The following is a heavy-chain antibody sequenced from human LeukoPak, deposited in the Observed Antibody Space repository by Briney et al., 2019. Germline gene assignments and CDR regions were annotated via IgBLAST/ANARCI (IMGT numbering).Heavy chain of an antibody. D-gene: IGHD1-1*01. V-gene: IGHV3-74*01. CDR2: INGDGSTT. J-gene: IGHJ4*02. Sequence: PGGSLRLSCEPSGFIFSNYYMHWVRQAPGKGLVWVSHINGDGSTTGYADSVKGRFTISRDNAKNTLFLQMNSLRADDSAVHYCARGGVPYSFDFWGQGTLVTVSS. CDR1: GFIFSNYY. CDR3: ARGGVPYSFDF.